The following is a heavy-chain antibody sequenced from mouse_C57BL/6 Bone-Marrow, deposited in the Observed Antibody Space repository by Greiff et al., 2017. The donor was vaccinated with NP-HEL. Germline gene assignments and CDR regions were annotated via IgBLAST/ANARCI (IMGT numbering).Heavy chain of an antibody. J-gene: IGHJ2*01. V-gene: IGHV2-9-1*01. CDR2: IWTGGGT. CDR3: ARGDYSNSLGFDY. D-gene: IGHD2-5*01. CDR1: GFSLTSYA. Sequence: VKLMESGPGLVAPSQSLSITCTVSGFSLTSYAISWVRQPPGKGLEWLGVIWTGGGTNYNSALKSRLSISKDNSKSQVFLKMNSLQTDDTARYYCARGDYSNSLGFDYWGQGTTLTVSS.